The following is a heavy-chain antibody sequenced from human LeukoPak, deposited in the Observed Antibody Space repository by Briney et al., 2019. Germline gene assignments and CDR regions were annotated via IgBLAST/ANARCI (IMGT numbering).Heavy chain of an antibody. CDR1: GFTFSSYA. Sequence: PGRSLRLSCAASGFTFSSYAMSWVRQAPGKGLEWVSSISGSGGSTYYADSVKGRFTISRDNSNNTPYLQMNSLRAEDTAVYYCAKESAKGYPRWGFFGALGYFDYGGQGTLVTVPS. J-gene: IGHJ4*02. V-gene: IGHV3-23*01. CDR2: ISGSGGST. CDR3: AKESAKGYPRWGFFGALGYFDY. D-gene: IGHD3-3*01.